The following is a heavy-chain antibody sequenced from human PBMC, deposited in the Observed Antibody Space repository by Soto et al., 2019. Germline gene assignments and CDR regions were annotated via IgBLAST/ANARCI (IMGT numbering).Heavy chain of an antibody. CDR2: ISYDGSNK. CDR3: XXXXHCSSTSCPRPYYYYYYMDV. V-gene: IGHV3-30*03. Sequence: QVQLVESGGGVVQPGRSLRLSCAASGFTFSSYGMHWVRQAPGKGLEWVAVISYDGSNKYYADSVKGRFTISRDNSKXXXXXXXXXXXXXXXXXXXXXXXXHCSSTSCPRPYYYYYYMDVWGKGTTVTVSS. D-gene: IGHD2-2*01. J-gene: IGHJ6*03. CDR1: GFTFSSYG.